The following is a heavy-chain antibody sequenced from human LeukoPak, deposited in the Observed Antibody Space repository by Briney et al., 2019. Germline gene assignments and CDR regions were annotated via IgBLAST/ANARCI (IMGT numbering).Heavy chain of an antibody. CDR1: GGTFSSYA. CDR2: IIPIFGTA. Sequence: SVKVSCKASGGTFSSYAISWVRQAPGQGLEWMGGIIPIFGTASYAQKFQGRVTITADESTSTAYMELSSLRSEDTAVYYCARDPGYSYGLNWFDPWGQGTLVAVSS. D-gene: IGHD5-18*01. J-gene: IGHJ5*02. V-gene: IGHV1-69*13. CDR3: ARDPGYSYGLNWFDP.